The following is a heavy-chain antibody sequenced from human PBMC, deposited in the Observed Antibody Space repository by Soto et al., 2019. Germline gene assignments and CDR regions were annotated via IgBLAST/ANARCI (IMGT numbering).Heavy chain of an antibody. CDR2: ISSNSAYI. Sequence: GGSLRLSCAASGFTFRSFTMNWVRQAPGKGLEWVSTISSNSAYIYYTDALRGRFTISRDNAKNSLHLQMNSLGAEDTAVYYCTRDASRDSSARGWFDPWGPGTLVPVSS. CDR1: GFTFRSFT. V-gene: IGHV3-21*01. J-gene: IGHJ5*02. D-gene: IGHD6-13*01. CDR3: TRDASRDSSARGWFDP.